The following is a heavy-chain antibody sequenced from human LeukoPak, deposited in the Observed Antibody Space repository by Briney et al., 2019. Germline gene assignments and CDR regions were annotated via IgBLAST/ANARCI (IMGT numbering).Heavy chain of an antibody. J-gene: IGHJ4*02. Sequence: ASVKVSCKVSGYTLTELSMHWVRQAPGKGLEWMGGFDPEDGETIYAQKFQGRVTITADKSTGTAYMELSSLRSEDTAVYYCAMGVGAPEDLAVAADFDYWGQGTLVTVSS. D-gene: IGHD6-19*01. CDR3: AMGVGAPEDLAVAADFDY. V-gene: IGHV1-24*01. CDR2: FDPEDGET. CDR1: GYTLTELS.